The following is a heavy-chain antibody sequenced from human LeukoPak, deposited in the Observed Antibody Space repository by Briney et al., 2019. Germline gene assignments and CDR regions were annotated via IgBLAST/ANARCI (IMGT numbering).Heavy chain of an antibody. CDR1: GFTFSSYA. V-gene: IGHV3-23*01. CDR2: ISGSGGST. J-gene: IGHJ4*02. Sequence: GGSLRLSCAASGFTFSSYAMSWVRPAPGKGLEWVSAISGSGGSTYYADSVKGRFTISRDNSKNTLYLQMNSLRAEETAVYYCAKDFGYCSGGSCHDYWGQGTLVTVSS. D-gene: IGHD2-15*01. CDR3: AKDFGYCSGGSCHDY.